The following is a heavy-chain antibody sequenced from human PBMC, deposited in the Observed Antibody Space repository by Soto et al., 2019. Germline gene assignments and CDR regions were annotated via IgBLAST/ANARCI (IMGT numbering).Heavy chain of an antibody. J-gene: IGHJ6*02. CDR1: GFTFSSYA. CDR3: AKRPDTAMVEYYYGMDV. V-gene: IGHV3-23*01. Sequence: PGGSLRLSCAASGFTFSSYAMSWVRQAPGKGLEWVSAISGSGGSTYYADSVKGRFTISRDNSKNTLYLQMNSLRAEDTAVYYCAKRPDTAMVEYYYGMDVWGQGTTVTVSS. CDR2: ISGSGGST. D-gene: IGHD5-18*01.